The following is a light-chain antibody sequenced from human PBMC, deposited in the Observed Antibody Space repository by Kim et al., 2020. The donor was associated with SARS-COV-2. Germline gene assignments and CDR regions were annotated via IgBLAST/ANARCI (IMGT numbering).Light chain of an antibody. Sequence: DVIMTQSPLSLPVTLGQPASISCRSSQSLVFSDGKTYLNWFHQRPGQSPRRLIYKVSNRDSGVPDRFSGSGSGTDFTLKISRVEAEDVGVYYCMCDTHWPPSVTFGGGTKVDIK. CDR1: QSLVFSDGKTY. CDR3: MCDTHWPPSVT. CDR2: KVS. J-gene: IGKJ4*01. V-gene: IGKV2-30*01.